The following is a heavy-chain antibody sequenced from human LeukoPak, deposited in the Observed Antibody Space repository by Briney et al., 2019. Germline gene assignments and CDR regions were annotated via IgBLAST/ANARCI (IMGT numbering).Heavy chain of an antibody. CDR2: IGRSSSFT. J-gene: IGHJ4*02. CDR1: GFTFSDYY. Sequence: GGSLRLSCAASGFTFSDYYMSWIRQAPGKGLEWVSYIGRSSSFTNYADSVKGRFSISRDNAKNSPYLQMNSLRAEDTAVYYCARSVRGGIAEGPIDYWGQGTLVTVSS. D-gene: IGHD3-10*01. V-gene: IGHV3-11*03. CDR3: ARSVRGGIAEGPIDY.